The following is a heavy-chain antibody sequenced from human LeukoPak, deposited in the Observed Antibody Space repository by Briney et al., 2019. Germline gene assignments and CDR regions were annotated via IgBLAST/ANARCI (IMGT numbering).Heavy chain of an antibody. CDR3: ARLYGTFLEWSPYFDY. J-gene: IGHJ4*02. CDR2: TNSDGSTT. Sequence: GGSLRLSCAASGFTFSSNWMYWVRQAPGKGLVWVSRTNSDGSTTSYVDSVKGRFTISRDNAKSTLYLQMNSLRAEDTAVYYCARLYGTFLEWSPYFDYWGQGTLVTVSS. V-gene: IGHV3-74*01. D-gene: IGHD3-3*02. CDR1: GFTFSSNW.